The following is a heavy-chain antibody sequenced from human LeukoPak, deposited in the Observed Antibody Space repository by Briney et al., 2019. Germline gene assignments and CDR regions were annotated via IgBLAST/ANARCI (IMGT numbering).Heavy chain of an antibody. D-gene: IGHD6-13*01. CDR3: ARDHEGIASP. Sequence: SETLSLTCTVSGGSVSSVTYYWSWIRRPPGKGLEWIGSIYYSGSTNYNPSPNSRVTISVDTSKNQFSLKLTSVTTADTAVYYCARDHEGIASPWGQGTLVTVSS. J-gene: IGHJ5*02. CDR2: IYYSGST. V-gene: IGHV4-61*01. CDR1: GGSVSSVTYY.